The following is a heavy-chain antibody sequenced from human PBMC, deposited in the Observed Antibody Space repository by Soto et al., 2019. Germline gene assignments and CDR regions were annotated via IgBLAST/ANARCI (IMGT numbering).Heavy chain of an antibody. CDR3: ARGLGIAAAGTTSD. CDR1: GFTFSSYE. V-gene: IGHV3-48*03. CDR2: ISSSGSTI. Sequence: EVQLVESGGGLVQPGGSQRLSCAASGFTFSSYEMNWVRQAPGKGLEWVSYISSSGSTIYYADSVKGRFTISRDNAKNSLYLQMNSLRAEDTAVYYCARGLGIAAAGTTSDWGQGTLVTVSS. J-gene: IGHJ4*02. D-gene: IGHD6-13*01.